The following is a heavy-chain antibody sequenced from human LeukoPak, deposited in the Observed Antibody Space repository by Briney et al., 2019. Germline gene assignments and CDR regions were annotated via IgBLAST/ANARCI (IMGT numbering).Heavy chain of an antibody. D-gene: IGHD3-22*01. J-gene: IGHJ3*02. CDR2: IYDSGST. V-gene: IGHV4-59*01. CDR3: ASLTTADAFDI. CDR1: GGSISSYY. Sequence: SGTLSLTCTVSGGSISSYYWSWIRQPPGKGLEWIGYIYDSGSTNYNPSLKSRVTISVDTSKNQFSPKLSSVTAADTAVFYCASLTTADAFDIWGQGTMVTVSS.